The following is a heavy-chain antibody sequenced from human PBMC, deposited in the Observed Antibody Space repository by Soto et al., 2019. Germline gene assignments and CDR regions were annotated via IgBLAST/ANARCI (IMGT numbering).Heavy chain of an antibody. CDR1: GYSFTSYW. D-gene: IGHD3-22*01. J-gene: IGHJ4*02. Sequence: GESLKISCKGSGYSFTSYWIGWVRQMPGKGLEWMGIIYPGDSDTRYSPSFQGQVTISADKSISTAYLQWSSLKASDTAMYYCARPADYYDSSGYYGVIDYWGQGTLVTVSS. CDR3: ARPADYYDSSGYYGVIDY. CDR2: IYPGDSDT. V-gene: IGHV5-51*01.